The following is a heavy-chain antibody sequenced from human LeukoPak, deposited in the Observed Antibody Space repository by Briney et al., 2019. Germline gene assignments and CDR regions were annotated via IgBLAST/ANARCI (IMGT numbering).Heavy chain of an antibody. CDR2: IKQDGNEK. V-gene: IGHV3-7*01. D-gene: IGHD5-24*01. Sequence: PGGSLRLSCGASGFTFSSYWMNWVRQAPGKGLEWVANIKQDGNEKYYVDSVKGRFTISRDNAKNSLYLQMNSLRAEDTAVYYCARVGDDQSKYRHLNYWGQGTLVTVSS. J-gene: IGHJ4*02. CDR1: GFTFSSYW. CDR3: ARVGDDQSKYRHLNY.